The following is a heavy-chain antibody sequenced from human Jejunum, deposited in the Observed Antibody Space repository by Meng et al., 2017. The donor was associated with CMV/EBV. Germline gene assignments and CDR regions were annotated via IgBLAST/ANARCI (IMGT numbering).Heavy chain of an antibody. V-gene: IGHV1-8*01. CDR3: ASHQQFCSGGSCYSLGYYYGMDV. Sequence: NWVRQAPGQGLEWMGWMNPSNGKTGSAQKFQGRFTMTWNTSISTAYMELSSLRSEDTAIYYCASHQQFCSGGSCYSLGYYYGMDVWGQGTTVTVSS. CDR2: MNPSNGKT. D-gene: IGHD2-15*01. J-gene: IGHJ6*02.